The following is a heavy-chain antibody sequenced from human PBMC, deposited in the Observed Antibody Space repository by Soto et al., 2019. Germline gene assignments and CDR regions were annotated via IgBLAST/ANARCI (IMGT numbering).Heavy chain of an antibody. CDR2: ISYGGVNK. V-gene: IGHV3-30-3*01. CDR3: AREEFEDGRGHFDY. J-gene: IGHJ4*02. D-gene: IGHD3-22*01. CDR1: GFTFITSV. Sequence: QVQLVESGGGVVQPGGSLRLSCAASGFTFITSVMHWVRQAPGKGLEWMAIISYGGVNKYYAYSVKGRFTISRDISESTLYLQMNSLRTEDTAVYYCAREEFEDGRGHFDYWGQGTLVSVSS.